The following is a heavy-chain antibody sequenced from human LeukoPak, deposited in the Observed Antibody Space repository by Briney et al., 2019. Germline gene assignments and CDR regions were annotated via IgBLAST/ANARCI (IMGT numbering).Heavy chain of an antibody. CDR1: GYTFTGYS. V-gene: IGHV1-2*02. CDR3: ARGHHRCGGDCLNY. CDR2: INPNSGGT. J-gene: IGHJ4*02. Sequence: ASVKVSCKASGYTFTGYSMHWVRQAPGQGLEWMGWINPNSGGTNYAQKFQGRVTMTRDTSISTAYMELSRLRSDDTAVYYCARGHHRCGGDCLNYWGQGTLVTVSS. D-gene: IGHD2-21*01.